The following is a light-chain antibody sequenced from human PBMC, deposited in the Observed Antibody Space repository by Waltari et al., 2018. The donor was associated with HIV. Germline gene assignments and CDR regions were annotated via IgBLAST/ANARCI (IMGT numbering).Light chain of an antibody. V-gene: IGLV1-44*01. CDR2: RNT. CDR1: SSNIGSNT. J-gene: IGLJ3*02. Sequence: QSVLTQPPSASGTPGQRVTISCSGSSSNIGSNTLNWYQQLPGTAPKRRIYRNTRWPAGVPDRCSGSKSGTSASLAISVLQSEDEADYHCAVWDDSLSGWVFGGGTKLTVL. CDR3: AVWDDSLSGWV.